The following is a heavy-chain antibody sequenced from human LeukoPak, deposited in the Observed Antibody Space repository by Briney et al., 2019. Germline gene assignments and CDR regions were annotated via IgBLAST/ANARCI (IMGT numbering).Heavy chain of an antibody. J-gene: IGHJ6*04. CDR1: GFTFSNYW. CDR3: ARDLAAWDV. CDR2: INPDGSEK. V-gene: IGHV3-7*01. Sequence: GGSLRLSCAASGFTFSNYWMSWVRQAPGNGLEWVANINPDGSEKYSVDSVTGRFTISRDNAENTVFLQMNSLRAEDSAVYYCARDLAAWDVWGKGTTVTVSS.